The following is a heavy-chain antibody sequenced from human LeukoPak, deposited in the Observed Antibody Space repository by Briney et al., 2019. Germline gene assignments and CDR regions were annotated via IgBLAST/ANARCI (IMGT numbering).Heavy chain of an antibody. J-gene: IGHJ6*04. CDR1: GFTFSNYW. CDR3: ARDLAAWDV. CDR2: INPDGSEK. V-gene: IGHV3-7*01. Sequence: GGSLRLSCAASGFTFSNYWMSWVRQAPGNGLEWVANINPDGSEKYSVDSVTGRFTISRDNAENTVFLQMNSLRAEDSAVYYCARDLAAWDVWGKGTTVTVSS.